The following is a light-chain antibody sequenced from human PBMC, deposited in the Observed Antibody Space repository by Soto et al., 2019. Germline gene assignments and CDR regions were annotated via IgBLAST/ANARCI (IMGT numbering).Light chain of an antibody. V-gene: IGKV2-28*01. CDR3: MQALQSLT. J-gene: IGKJ5*01. CDR2: FGS. Sequence: EIVMTQSPFTLPVTPGEPSSISCSSIQILLYNNTYNYLDWYVQKPGQSPQLLIYFGSNRAPGVPDRFSGSGSGTDFTLKINRVEAEDVGTYYCMQALQSLTFGQGTRLEI. CDR1: QILLYNNTYNY.